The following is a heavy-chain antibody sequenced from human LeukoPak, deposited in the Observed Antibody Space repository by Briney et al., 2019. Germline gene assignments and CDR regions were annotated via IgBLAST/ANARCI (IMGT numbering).Heavy chain of an antibody. Sequence: SETLSLTCTVSGGSISSSSYYWGWIRQPPGKGLEWIGEIYHSGSTNYNPSLKSRVTMSVDTSKNQFSLKLSSVTAADTAVYYCARDNPLWFGGYNWFDPWGQGTLVTVSS. D-gene: IGHD3-10*01. CDR2: IYHSGST. J-gene: IGHJ5*02. CDR3: ARDNPLWFGGYNWFDP. V-gene: IGHV4-39*07. CDR1: GGSISSSSYY.